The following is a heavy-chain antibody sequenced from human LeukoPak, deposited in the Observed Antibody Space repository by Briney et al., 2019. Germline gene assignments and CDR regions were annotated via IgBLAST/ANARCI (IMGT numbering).Heavy chain of an antibody. V-gene: IGHV1-8*01. CDR2: MNPNSGNT. Sequence: ASVKVSRKASGYTFTSYDINWVRQATGQGLEWMGWMNPNSGNTGYAQKFQGRVTMTRNTSISTAYMELSSLRSEDTAVYYCAREARYCSGGSCYSVYYFDYWGQGTLVTVSS. CDR3: AREARYCSGGSCYSVYYFDY. J-gene: IGHJ4*02. CDR1: GYTFTSYD. D-gene: IGHD2-15*01.